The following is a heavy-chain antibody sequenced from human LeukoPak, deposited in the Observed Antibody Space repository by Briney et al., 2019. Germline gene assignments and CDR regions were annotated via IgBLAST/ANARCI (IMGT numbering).Heavy chain of an antibody. CDR2: IKQDGSEK. J-gene: IGHJ3*02. CDR1: GFTFSSYW. CDR3: ARRFNEGGYSYGDAFDI. D-gene: IGHD5-18*01. Sequence: PGGSLRLSCAASGFTFSSYWMSWVRQAPGKGLEWVANIKQDGSEKYYVDSVKGRFTISRDNSKNTLYLQMNSLRAEDTAVYYCARRFNEGGYSYGDAFDIWGQGTMVTVSS. V-gene: IGHV3-7*03.